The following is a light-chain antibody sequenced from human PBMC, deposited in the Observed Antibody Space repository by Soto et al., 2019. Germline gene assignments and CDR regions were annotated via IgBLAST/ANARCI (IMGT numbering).Light chain of an antibody. J-gene: IGKJ5*01. Sequence: IVVTQKKGILSLSPGERASLSCGASQSISSSFLAWYQQKPGQAPRPLIYGASSRATGIPDRFSGTGSETDFTLTISRLEPEDFAVYYCQQYDNSPITFGQGTLLE. CDR1: QSISSSF. CDR3: QQYDNSPIT. CDR2: GAS. V-gene: IGKV3-20*01.